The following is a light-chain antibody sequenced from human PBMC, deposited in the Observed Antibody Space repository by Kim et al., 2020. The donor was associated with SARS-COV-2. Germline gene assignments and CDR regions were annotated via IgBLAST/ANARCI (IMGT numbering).Light chain of an antibody. V-gene: IGKV3-15*01. CDR1: QSVSSN. J-gene: IGKJ4*01. CDR3: QQYNNWPLT. CDR2: GAS. Sequence: VVPGERATLSCRSRQSVSSNLAWYQQKPGQAPRLLIYGASTRATGIPARFSGSGSGTEFTLTISSLQSEDFAVYYCQQYNNWPLTFGGGTKVDIK.